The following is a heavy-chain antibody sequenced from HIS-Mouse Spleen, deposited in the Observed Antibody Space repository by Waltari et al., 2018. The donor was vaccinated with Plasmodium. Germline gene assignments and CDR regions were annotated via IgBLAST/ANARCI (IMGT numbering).Heavy chain of an antibody. V-gene: IGHV1-2*02. CDR2: INPNSGVT. CDR1: GYTSTDNS. J-gene: IGHJ4*02. Sequence: QVQLVQSGAAVKKPGPSVKVSGKASGYTSTDNSMHWLRTAPGQGLEWMGWINPNSGVTNYAQKFQGRVTMTRDTSISTAYMELSRLRSDDTAVYYCARLLPWVHGHFDYWGQGTLVTVSS. D-gene: IGHD1-26*01. CDR3: ARLLPWVHGHFDY.